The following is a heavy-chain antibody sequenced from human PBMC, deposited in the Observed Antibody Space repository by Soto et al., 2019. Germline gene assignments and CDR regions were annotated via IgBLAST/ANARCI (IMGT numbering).Heavy chain of an antibody. V-gene: IGHV4-34*01. CDR1: GGSFSGYY. CDR2: INHSGST. J-gene: IGHJ6*02. Sequence: PSETLSLTCAVYGGSFSGYYWSWIRQPPGKGLEWIGEINHSGSTNYNPSLKSRVTISVDTSKNQFSLKLSSVTAADTAVYYCAREPKVLLWFGALYYYYGMDVWGQGTTVTVSS. CDR3: AREPKVLLWFGALYYYYGMDV. D-gene: IGHD3-10*01.